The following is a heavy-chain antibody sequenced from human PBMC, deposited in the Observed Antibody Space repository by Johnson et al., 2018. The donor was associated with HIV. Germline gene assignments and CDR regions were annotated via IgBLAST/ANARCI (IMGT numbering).Heavy chain of an antibody. J-gene: IGHJ3*02. Sequence: QMQLVESGGGVVQPGGSLRLSYAASGFSFSSYAMHWVRQAPGKGLEWVAVISYDGSNKYYVDSVKGRFTISRDNSKNSLYLQMNSLRAEDTALYYCARGLDDYFGSGSPNAFDIWGQGTMVTVSS. CDR2: ISYDGSNK. D-gene: IGHD3-10*01. V-gene: IGHV3-33*05. CDR1: GFSFSSYA. CDR3: ARGLDDYFGSGSPNAFDI.